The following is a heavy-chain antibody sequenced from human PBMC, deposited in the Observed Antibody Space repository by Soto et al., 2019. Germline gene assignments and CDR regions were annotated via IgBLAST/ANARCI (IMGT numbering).Heavy chain of an antibody. Sequence: EVQLLESGGGLVQPGGSLRFSCAASGFTFSSYAMSWVRQAPGKGLEWVSTISGRGAGTYYADSVKGRFTISRDNSKNTLYLQMNSLRAEDTAVYYCAKDEEQLTADYGMDVWGQGTTVTVSS. CDR2: ISGRGAGT. J-gene: IGHJ6*02. CDR3: AKDEEQLTADYGMDV. V-gene: IGHV3-23*01. D-gene: IGHD6-6*01. CDR1: GFTFSSYA.